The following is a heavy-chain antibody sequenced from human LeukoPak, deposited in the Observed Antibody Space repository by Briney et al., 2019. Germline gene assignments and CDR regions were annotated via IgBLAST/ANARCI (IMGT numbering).Heavy chain of an antibody. J-gene: IGHJ4*02. D-gene: IGHD3-22*01. V-gene: IGHV1-69*13. CDR2: IIPIFGTA. Sequence: SVKVSCKASGGTFSSYAISWVRQAPGQGLEWMGGIIPIFGTANYAQKFQGRVTITADESTSTAYMELSSLRSEDTAVYYCARDTYYYDSSGYLDYWGQGTLVTVSS. CDR1: GGTFSSYA. CDR3: ARDTYYYDSSGYLDY.